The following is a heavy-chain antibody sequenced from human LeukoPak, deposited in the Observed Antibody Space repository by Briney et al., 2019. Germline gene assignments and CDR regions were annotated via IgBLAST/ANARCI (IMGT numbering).Heavy chain of an antibody. CDR3: ARGQTDLLRNYFDY. J-gene: IGHJ4*02. V-gene: IGHV3-66*01. CDR2: IYAGGNT. CDR1: GFMVGHKY. Sequence: RPGGSLRLSCAASGFMVGHKYMSWVRQAPGKGLEWLSIIYAGGNTSSADSVKGRFTISRDNSRNTVYLQMSNLRDDDTAVYYCARGQTDLLRNYFDYWGPGTPVTVSS.